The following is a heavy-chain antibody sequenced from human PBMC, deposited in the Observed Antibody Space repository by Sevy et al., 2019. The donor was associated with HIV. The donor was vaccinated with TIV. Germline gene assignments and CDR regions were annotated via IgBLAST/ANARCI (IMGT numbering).Heavy chain of an antibody. CDR2: ISAYNGNT. Sequence: ASVKVSCKASGYTFTSYGISWVRQAPGQGLEWMGWISAYNGNTNYAQKLQGRVTMTTDTSTSTAYMELRSLRSDDTAVYYCARAVLLRGELPYYFDYWGQGTLVTVSS. D-gene: IGHD1-26*01. J-gene: IGHJ4*02. V-gene: IGHV1-18*01. CDR1: GYTFTSYG. CDR3: ARAVLLRGELPYYFDY.